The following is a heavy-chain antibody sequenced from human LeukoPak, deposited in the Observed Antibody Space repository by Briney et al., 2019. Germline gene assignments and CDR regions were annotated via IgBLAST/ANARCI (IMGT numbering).Heavy chain of an antibody. V-gene: IGHV4-39*01. D-gene: IGHD5-18*01. CDR3: ARRYSYRPWGYFDY. J-gene: IGHJ4*02. CDR1: GGSVSSSSYY. Sequence: PSETLSLTCTVSGGSVSSSSYYWGWIRQPPGKGLEWIGSTYYSGSTYYNPSLKSRVTISVDTSKNQFSLKPSSVTAADTAVYYCARRYSYRPWGYFDYWGQGTLVTVSS. CDR2: TYYSGST.